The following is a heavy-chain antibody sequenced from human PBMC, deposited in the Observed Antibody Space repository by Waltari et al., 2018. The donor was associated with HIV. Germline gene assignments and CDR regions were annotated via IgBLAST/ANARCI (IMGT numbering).Heavy chain of an antibody. D-gene: IGHD2-21*01. CDR1: NFHILHTY. Sequence: EVQMITTGGRLVLPGGSLRLSCTASNFHILHTYITLIRQSPGSGLEWVSVLDIDGTSHYSDSVRGRFIVSADKSRNTVFLQMNNLIVEDTALYFCAKGVKFYGPWGEGTQVTVSP. CDR2: LDIDGTS. V-gene: IGHV3-53*05. CDR3: AKGVKFYGP. J-gene: IGHJ5*02.